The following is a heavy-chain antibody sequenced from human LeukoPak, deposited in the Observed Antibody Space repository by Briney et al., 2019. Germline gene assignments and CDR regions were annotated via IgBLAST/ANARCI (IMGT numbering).Heavy chain of an antibody. CDR3: ASTGYSSGWYDANFDY. Sequence: GGSLRLSCAASGFTFDDYAMHWVRQAPGKGLEWVSGISWNSGSIGYADSVKGRFTISRDNAKNSLYLQMNSLRAGDTALYYCASTGYSSGWYDANFDYWGQGTLVTVSS. D-gene: IGHD6-19*01. J-gene: IGHJ4*02. CDR1: GFTFDDYA. CDR2: ISWNSGSI. V-gene: IGHV3-9*01.